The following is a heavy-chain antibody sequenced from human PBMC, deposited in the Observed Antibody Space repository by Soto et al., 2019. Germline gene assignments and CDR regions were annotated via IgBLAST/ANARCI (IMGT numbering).Heavy chain of an antibody. CDR1: GGSFSGYY. CDR3: SRFPSGDYAGLLYFDS. V-gene: IGHV4-34*01. J-gene: IGHJ4*02. Sequence: PSETLSLTCAVYGGSFSGYYWTWIRQPPGKGLEWIGEINHSGSTNYNPSLKSRVTISVDTSKNQFSLKFASMTAADTAVYYCSRFPSGDYAGLLYFDSWGQGTLVTVSS. CDR2: INHSGST. D-gene: IGHD4-17*01.